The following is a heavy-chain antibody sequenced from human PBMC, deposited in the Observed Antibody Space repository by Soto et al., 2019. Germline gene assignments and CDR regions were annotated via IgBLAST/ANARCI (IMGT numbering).Heavy chain of an antibody. CDR3: AKGGIVVVTAIGYFDY. CDR1: GFTFSSYA. J-gene: IGHJ4*02. Sequence: EVQLLESGGGLVQPGGSLRLSCAASGFTFSSYAMSWVRQAPGKGLEWVSAISGSGGSTYYADSVKGRFTISRDNSKNTLYLQMNSLRAEDTAVYYCAKGGIVVVTAIGYFDYWGQGTLVTVSS. D-gene: IGHD2-21*02. V-gene: IGHV3-23*01. CDR2: ISGSGGST.